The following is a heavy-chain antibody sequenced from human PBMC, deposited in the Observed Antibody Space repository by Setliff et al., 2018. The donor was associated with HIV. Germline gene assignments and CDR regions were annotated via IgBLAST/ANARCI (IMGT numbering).Heavy chain of an antibody. CDR1: GFTFSSYA. V-gene: IGHV3-23*01. CDR2: ISGSAGTT. J-gene: IGHJ4*02. Sequence: HPGGSLRLSCAASGFTFSSYAMNWVRQTPGKGLEWVSGISGSAGTTYYADSVKGRFTITRDNSKNTLYLQMNSLRAEDTAVYYCAKLGSLDYWGQGTLVTVSS. D-gene: IGHD6-13*01. CDR3: AKLGSLDY.